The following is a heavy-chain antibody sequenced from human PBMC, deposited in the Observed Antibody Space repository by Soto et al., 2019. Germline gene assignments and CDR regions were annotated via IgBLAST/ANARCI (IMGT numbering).Heavy chain of an antibody. CDR3: ARGAPEAGSYYGMDV. CDR2: IVVGSGNT. V-gene: IGHV1-58*02. CDR1: GFTFTSSA. J-gene: IGHJ6*02. Sequence: PSGKVSYKASGFTFTSSAMQWVRQARGQRLEWIGWIVVGSGNTNYAQKFQERVTITRDTSKNQVVLTMTNMDPVDTATYYCARGAPEAGSYYGMDVWGQGTTVTVSS. D-gene: IGHD6-13*01.